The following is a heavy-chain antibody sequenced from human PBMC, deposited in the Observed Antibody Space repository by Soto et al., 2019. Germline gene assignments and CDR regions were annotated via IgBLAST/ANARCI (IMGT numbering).Heavy chain of an antibody. V-gene: IGHV1-8*01. CDR2: MNPNSGNT. Sequence: GLEWLGWMNPNSGNTGYAQKFQGRVTMTRNTSISTAYMELSSLRSEDTAVYYCARGYYDFWSGKYIHFDYWGQGTLVTV. CDR3: ARGYYDFWSGKYIHFDY. D-gene: IGHD3-3*01. J-gene: IGHJ4*02.